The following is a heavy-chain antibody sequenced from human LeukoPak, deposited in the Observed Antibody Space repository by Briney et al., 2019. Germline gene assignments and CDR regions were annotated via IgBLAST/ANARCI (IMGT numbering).Heavy chain of an antibody. J-gene: IGHJ5*02. D-gene: IGHD5-18*01. Sequence: ASVKVSCKASGGTFSSYAINWVRQATGQGLEWMGWMNPNSGNTGYAQKFQGRVTMTRNTSISTAYMELSSLRSEDTAVYYCARPGRGYSYGPNWFDPWGQGTLVTVSS. CDR1: GGTFSSYA. CDR3: ARPGRGYSYGPNWFDP. V-gene: IGHV1-8*02. CDR2: MNPNSGNT.